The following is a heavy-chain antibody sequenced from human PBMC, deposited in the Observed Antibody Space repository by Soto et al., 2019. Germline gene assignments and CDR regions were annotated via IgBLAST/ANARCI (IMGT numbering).Heavy chain of an antibody. CDR1: GYTFTSYG. D-gene: IGHD2-2*01. V-gene: IGHV1-18*04. Sequence: ASVKVSCKASGYTFTSYGISWVRQAPGQGLEWMGWISAYNGNTHYAQKLQGRVTMTTDTSTSTAYMELRSLRSDDTAVYYCAREDQLRRRFWFDPWGQGTLVTVSS. CDR2: ISAYNGNT. CDR3: AREDQLRRRFWFDP. J-gene: IGHJ5*02.